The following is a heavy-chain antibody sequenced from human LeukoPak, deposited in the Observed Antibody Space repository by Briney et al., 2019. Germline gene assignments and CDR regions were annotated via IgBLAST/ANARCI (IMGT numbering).Heavy chain of an antibody. Sequence: GASVKVSCKASGYTFTSYGISWVRQAPGQGLEWMGWISAYNGNTNYAQKLQGRVTMATDTSTSTAYMELRSLRSDDTAVYYCARLFCSGGSCYSNYYYYYMDVWGKGTTVTVSS. J-gene: IGHJ6*03. V-gene: IGHV1-18*01. CDR3: ARLFCSGGSCYSNYYYYYMDV. CDR1: GYTFTSYG. CDR2: ISAYNGNT. D-gene: IGHD2-15*01.